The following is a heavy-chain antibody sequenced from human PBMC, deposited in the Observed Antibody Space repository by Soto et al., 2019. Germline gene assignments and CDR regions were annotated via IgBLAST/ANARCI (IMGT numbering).Heavy chain of an antibody. CDR1: GFTVSSNY. D-gene: IGHD2-21*02. V-gene: IGHV3-53*01. CDR2: IYSGGST. J-gene: IGHJ4*02. Sequence: PGGSLRLSCAASGFTVSSNYMSWVRQAPGKGLEWVSVIYSGGSTYYADSVKGRFTISRDNSKNTLYLQMNSLRAEDTAVYYCARVLLSDGDWALGYWGQGTLVTVSS. CDR3: ARVLLSDGDWALGY.